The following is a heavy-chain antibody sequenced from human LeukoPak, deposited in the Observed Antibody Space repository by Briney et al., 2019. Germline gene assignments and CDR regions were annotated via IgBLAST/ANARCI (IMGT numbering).Heavy chain of an antibody. Sequence: SETLSLTCIVSGGSISSGGYYWSWIRQHPGKGLEWIGYIYYSGSTYYNPSLKSRVTISVDTSKNQFSLKLSSVTAAGTAVYYCAREVGFSSLVYSSGYYLDYWGQGTLVTVSS. D-gene: IGHD3-22*01. CDR2: IYYSGST. J-gene: IGHJ4*02. V-gene: IGHV4-31*03. CDR1: GGSISSGGYY. CDR3: AREVGFSSLVYSSGYYLDY.